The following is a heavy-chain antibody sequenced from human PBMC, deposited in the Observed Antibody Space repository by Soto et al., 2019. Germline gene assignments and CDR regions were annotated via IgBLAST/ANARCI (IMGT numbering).Heavy chain of an antibody. CDR1: GGSISSRGYY. D-gene: IGHD2-2*01. CDR2: IYYSGST. V-gene: IGHV4-39*01. Sequence: QLQLQESGPGLVKPSETLSLTCTVSGGSISSRGYYWGWIRQPPGKGLEWIGTIYYSGSTYYNPSLKTPATLSVATSTNQFSLKLTSVTAADPAVYYCATSPWFDPWGQRTLVTVSS. CDR3: ATSPWFDP. J-gene: IGHJ5*02.